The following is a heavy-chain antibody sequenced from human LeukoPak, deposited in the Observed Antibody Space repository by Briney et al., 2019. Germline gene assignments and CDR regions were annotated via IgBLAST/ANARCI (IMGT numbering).Heavy chain of an antibody. CDR3: ARLRGGYRLY. J-gene: IGHJ4*02. D-gene: IGHD5-24*01. CDR2: ILYDGSNK. Sequence: PGRSLRLSCAASGFTFSSYGMHWVRQAPGKGLEWVAVILYDGSNKYYADSVKGRFTISRDSAKNSLYLQINSLRAEDTAVYYCARLRGGYRLYWGQGTLVTVSS. V-gene: IGHV3-30*03. CDR1: GFTFSSYG.